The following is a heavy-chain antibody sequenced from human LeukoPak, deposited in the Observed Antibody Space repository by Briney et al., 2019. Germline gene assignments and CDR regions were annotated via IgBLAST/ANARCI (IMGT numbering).Heavy chain of an antibody. CDR1: GFTFSSYS. CDR3: ARDPPSSGWYWYFDL. V-gene: IGHV3-48*01. Sequence: GGSLRLSCAASGFTFSSYSMNWVRQAPGKGLEWVSYISSSSSTIHYADSVKGRFTISRDNSKNTLYLQVNTLRTEDTALYYCARDPPSSGWYWYFDLWGRGTLVTVSS. J-gene: IGHJ2*01. D-gene: IGHD6-19*01. CDR2: ISSSSSTI.